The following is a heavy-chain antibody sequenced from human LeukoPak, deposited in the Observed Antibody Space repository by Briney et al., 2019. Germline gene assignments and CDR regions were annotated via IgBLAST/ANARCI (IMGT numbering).Heavy chain of an antibody. V-gene: IGHV4-59*01. CDR2: IYTTGST. D-gene: IGHD6-19*01. Sequence: PSETLSLTCTVSGGSLSSYYWSWVRRPPGKGLEWIGYIYTTGSTNYNPSLKSRVTISVDTSKNQFSLELRSVTAADTAVYYCARFSGWSFFFDYWGQGTLVTVSS. J-gene: IGHJ4*02. CDR1: GGSLSSYY. CDR3: ARFSGWSFFFDY.